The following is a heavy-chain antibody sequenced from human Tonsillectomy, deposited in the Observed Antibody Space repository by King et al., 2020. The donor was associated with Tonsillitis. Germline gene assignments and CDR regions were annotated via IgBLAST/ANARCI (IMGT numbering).Heavy chain of an antibody. D-gene: IGHD1-26*01. V-gene: IGHV1-69*12. CDR2: IIPIFGTA. CDR3: ARDSGESATQYNWFDP. Sequence: QLVQSGAEVKKPGSSVKVSCEASGGTFSNYVINWVRQAPGQGLEWMGGIIPIFGTANYAQKFQGRVTITADESTSTAYMELSSLRSEDTAVYYCARDSGESATQYNWFDPWGQGTLVTVSS. CDR1: GGTFSNYV. J-gene: IGHJ5*02.